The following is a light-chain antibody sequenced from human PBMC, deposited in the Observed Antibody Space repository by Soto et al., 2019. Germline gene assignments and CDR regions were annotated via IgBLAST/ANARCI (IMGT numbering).Light chain of an antibody. Sequence: DIQMTQSPSSLSASVGDRVTIACRASQRISTSLNWYQQKPGKAPKLLIYVASSLQSGVPSRFSGIGSGTDFTLTISSLQPEAFATYFCQQSYSTPYTIGQGTKLEIK. J-gene: IGKJ2*01. CDR1: QRISTS. CDR3: QQSYSTPYT. CDR2: VAS. V-gene: IGKV1-39*01.